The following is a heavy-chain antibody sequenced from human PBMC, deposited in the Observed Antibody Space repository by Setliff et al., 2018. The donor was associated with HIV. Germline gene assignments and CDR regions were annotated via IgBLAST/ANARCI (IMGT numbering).Heavy chain of an antibody. D-gene: IGHD6-13*01. CDR2: IIPMYNIP. CDR3: ARDQTGVAAAAFGGGSAWSDEGFDI. J-gene: IGHJ3*02. CDR1: GGTLSNYV. V-gene: IGHV1-69*13. Sequence: SVKVSCKTSGGTLSNYVITWVRQAPGQGLEWMGMIIPMYNIPAYAQKFQGRVNFTADESTSTAYMELSSLSSEDTAVYYCARDQTGVAAAAFGGGSAWSDEGFDIWGQGTMVTVSS.